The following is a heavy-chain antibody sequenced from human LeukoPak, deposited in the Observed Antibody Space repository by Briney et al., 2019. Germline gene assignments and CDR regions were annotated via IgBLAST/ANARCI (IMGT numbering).Heavy chain of an antibody. CDR1: GYTFTGYY. V-gene: IGHV1-2*02. Sequence: ASVKVSCKASGYTFTGYYMHWVRQAPGQGLEWMGWINPNSGGTNYAQKFQGRVTMTRDTSISTAYMELSRLRSDDTAVYYCARGLLNLEGLRSDNDYWGQGTLVTVSS. CDR2: INPNSGGT. J-gene: IGHJ4*02. CDR3: ARGLLNLEGLRSDNDY. D-gene: IGHD2-21*02.